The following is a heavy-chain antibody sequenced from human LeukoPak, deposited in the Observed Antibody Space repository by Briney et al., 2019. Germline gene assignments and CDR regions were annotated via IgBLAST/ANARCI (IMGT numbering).Heavy chain of an antibody. CDR2: ISGSGGST. D-gene: IGHD1-7*01. CDR3: AKVAPYGNYVFDY. CDR1: GFTFSSYA. V-gene: IGHV3-23*01. J-gene: IGHJ4*02. Sequence: PGGSLRLSCAASGFTFSSYAMSWVRQAPGKGLEWVSGISGSGGSTNYADSVKGRFTISRDNSTNTLYLQLNSLGVEDTAVYYCAKVAPYGNYVFDYWGQGTLVTVSS.